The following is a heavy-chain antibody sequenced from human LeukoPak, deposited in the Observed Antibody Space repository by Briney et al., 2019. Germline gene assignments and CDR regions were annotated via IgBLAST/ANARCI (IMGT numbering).Heavy chain of an antibody. D-gene: IGHD6-19*01. Sequence: GASVKVSCKASGYTFTSYGISWVRQAPGQGLEWMGWISAYNGNTNYAQKLQGRVTMTTDTSTSTAYMELRSLRSDDTAVYYCARVVRGSIAVAALDYWGQGTLVTVSS. J-gene: IGHJ4*02. V-gene: IGHV1-18*01. CDR2: ISAYNGNT. CDR3: ARVVRGSIAVAALDY. CDR1: GYTFTSYG.